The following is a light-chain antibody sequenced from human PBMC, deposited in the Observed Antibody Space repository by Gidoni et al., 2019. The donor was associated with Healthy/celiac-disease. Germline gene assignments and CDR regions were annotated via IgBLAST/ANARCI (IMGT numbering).Light chain of an antibody. Sequence: QSALTQPPSVSGSPGQSVTTSCTGTSSDVGSYNRVSWYQQPPGTAPKFMIYEVSNRPSGVPDRFSGSKSGNTASLTISGLQAEDEADYYCSSYTSSSTLIFGGGTKLTVL. V-gene: IGLV2-18*02. CDR2: EVS. CDR3: SSYTSSSTLI. J-gene: IGLJ2*01. CDR1: SSDVGSYNR.